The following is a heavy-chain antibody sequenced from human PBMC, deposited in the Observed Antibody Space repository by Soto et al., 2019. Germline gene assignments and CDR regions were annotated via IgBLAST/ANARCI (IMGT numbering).Heavy chain of an antibody. V-gene: IGHV1-69*01. CDR2: IITFFGVA. Sequence: QVQLVQSGAEVGKPGSSVRVACKASGDKFSTYAINWVRQVPGQGLEWLGEIITFFGVAMYAQKFQGRVTITADESATTAYMELSSLSSQDTAVYYCARGGKERFRGFGMDVWGQGTKCTVS. CDR3: ARGGKERFRGFGMDV. D-gene: IGHD1-1*01. J-gene: IGHJ6*02. CDR1: GDKFSTYA.